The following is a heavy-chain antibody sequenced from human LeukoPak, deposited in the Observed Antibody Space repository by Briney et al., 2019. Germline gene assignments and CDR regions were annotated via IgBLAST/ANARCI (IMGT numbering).Heavy chain of an antibody. V-gene: IGHV3-7*03. Sequence: GGSLRLSCAVSGFTFSSYWMSWVRQAPGKGLEWVAIIKQDESEKYYVDSVKGRFTISRDNSKNTLYLQMNSLRAEDTAVYYCAKDKWEFDWFFFDYWGQGTLVTVSS. D-gene: IGHD3-9*01. CDR2: IKQDESEK. CDR3: AKDKWEFDWFFFDY. J-gene: IGHJ4*02. CDR1: GFTFSSYW.